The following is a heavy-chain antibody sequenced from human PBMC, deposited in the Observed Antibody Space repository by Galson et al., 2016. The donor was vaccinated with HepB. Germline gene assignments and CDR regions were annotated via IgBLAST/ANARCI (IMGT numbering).Heavy chain of an antibody. CDR1: GDSMSTYY. CDR3: ARDLGPETDLEWLLFRGGRGGMDV. D-gene: IGHD3-3*01. CDR2: IYYSGSP. V-gene: IGHV4-59*01. Sequence: ETLSLTCTVSGDSMSTYYWSWIRQPPGKGLEWIGYIYYSGSPNYNPSLKSRVNLSVDTSKNQFSLRLSSVTAADTAVYYRARDLGPETDLEWLLFRGGRGGMDVWGQGTTVIVSS. J-gene: IGHJ6*02.